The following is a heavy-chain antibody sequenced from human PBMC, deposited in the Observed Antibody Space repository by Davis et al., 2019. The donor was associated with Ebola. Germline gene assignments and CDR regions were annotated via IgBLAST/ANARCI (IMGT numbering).Heavy chain of an antibody. Sequence: PGGSLRLSCEASGFRFSSFALTWVRQAPGKGLEWVSVISGSGSETYYSDSVKGRFIISRDNSKNTLYLQMNSLRAEDTATYYCARYCHYTDCSYFDCWGQGTMVAVSS. CDR2: ISGSGSET. CDR1: GFRFSSFA. V-gene: IGHV3-23*01. CDR3: ARYCHYTDCSYFDC. D-gene: IGHD2-15*01. J-gene: IGHJ4*02.